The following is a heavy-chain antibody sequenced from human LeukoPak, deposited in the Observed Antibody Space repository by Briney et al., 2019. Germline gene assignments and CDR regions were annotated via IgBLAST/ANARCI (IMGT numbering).Heavy chain of an antibody. Sequence: GGSLRLSCAASGFTFSSYAMPWVRQAPGKGLEWVAVISYDGSNKYYADSVKGRFTISRDNSKNTLYLQMNSLRAEDTAVYYCARDSGVVIIPSSYYYGMDVWGQGTTVTVSS. CDR1: GFTFSSYA. J-gene: IGHJ6*02. CDR3: ARDSGVVIIPSSYYYGMDV. V-gene: IGHV3-30*03. D-gene: IGHD3-3*01. CDR2: ISYDGSNK.